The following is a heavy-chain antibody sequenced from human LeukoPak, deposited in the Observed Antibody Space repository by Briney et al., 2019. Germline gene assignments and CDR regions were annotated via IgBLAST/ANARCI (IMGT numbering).Heavy chain of an antibody. CDR1: GFTLSSYG. CDR2: ISGSDDST. CDR3: TKAKYYHFDY. J-gene: IGHJ4*02. Sequence: PGGSLRLSCVASGFTLSSYGMSWVRQAPGKGLEWVSAISGSDDSTYYADSVRGRFTISRDVSKNTLFLQMNSLRAEDTALYYCTKAKYYHFDYWGQGTLVTVSS. V-gene: IGHV3-23*01. D-gene: IGHD3-16*01.